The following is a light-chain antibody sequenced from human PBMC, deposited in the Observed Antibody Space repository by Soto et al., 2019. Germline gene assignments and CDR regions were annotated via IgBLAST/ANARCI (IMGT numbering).Light chain of an antibody. CDR3: QQYNNWPGT. CDR2: GAS. Sequence: IVLTQSPGTLSLSPWERATLSCGASQSVSNNYLAWYQQKPGQAPRLLIYGASTRATGIPARFSGSGSGTEFTLTISSLQSEDFAVYYCQQYNNWPGTFGQGTKVDIK. J-gene: IGKJ1*01. CDR1: QSVSNN. V-gene: IGKV3-15*01.